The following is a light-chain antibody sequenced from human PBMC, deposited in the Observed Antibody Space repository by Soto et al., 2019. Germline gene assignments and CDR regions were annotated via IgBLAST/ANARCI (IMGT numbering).Light chain of an antibody. CDR3: SSYTSSSTLGV. J-gene: IGLJ1*01. CDR2: EVS. Sequence: QSVLTQPASVSGSPGQSITISCTGTSSDVGGYNYVSWYQQHPGKAPKLMIYEVSNRPSGVSNRFSGSKSGNTASLTISGRQAEDEDDYYCSSYTSSSTLGVFGTGTKLTVL. CDR1: SSDVGGYNY. V-gene: IGLV2-14*01.